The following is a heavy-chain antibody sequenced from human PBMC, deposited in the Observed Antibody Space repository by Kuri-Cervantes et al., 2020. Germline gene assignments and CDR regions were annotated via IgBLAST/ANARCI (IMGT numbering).Heavy chain of an antibody. CDR3: ARMTYMDV. Sequence: ETLSLTCEASGFSFSIYWINWFRQAPGKGLEWVANINQDGSEKYYVDSVKGRFTISRDNAKTSLYLQMNSLRAEDTGVYYCARMTYMDVWGKGTTVTVSS. CDR1: GFSFSIYW. J-gene: IGHJ6*03. V-gene: IGHV3-7*01. CDR2: INQDGSEK.